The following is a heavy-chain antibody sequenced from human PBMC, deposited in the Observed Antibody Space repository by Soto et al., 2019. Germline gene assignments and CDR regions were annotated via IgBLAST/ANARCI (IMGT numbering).Heavy chain of an antibody. CDR1: GGSFSGYY. Sequence: SETLSLTCAVYGGSFSGYYWSWIRQPPGKGLEWIGEINHSGSTNYNPSLKSRVTISVDTSKNQFSLKLSSVTAADTAVYYCAGGGRAIFGVVIASHYGMDVWGQGTTVTVSS. CDR3: AGGGRAIFGVVIASHYGMDV. J-gene: IGHJ6*02. D-gene: IGHD3-3*01. CDR2: INHSGST. V-gene: IGHV4-34*01.